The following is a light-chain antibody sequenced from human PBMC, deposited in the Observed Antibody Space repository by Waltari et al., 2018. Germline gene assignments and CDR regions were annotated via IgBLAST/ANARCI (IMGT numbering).Light chain of an antibody. J-gene: IGKJ1*01. CDR2: GAS. V-gene: IGKV3-20*01. CDR3: QHYVRLPAT. Sequence: EIVLTQSPGTLSLYPGDRATVSCRASQSVGRTLACYHQKPGQAPRLLMYGASSRATGTPDRFSGSVSGTDFSLTISRLEPEDFAVYYCQHYVRLPATFGQGTKVEIK. CDR1: QSVGRT.